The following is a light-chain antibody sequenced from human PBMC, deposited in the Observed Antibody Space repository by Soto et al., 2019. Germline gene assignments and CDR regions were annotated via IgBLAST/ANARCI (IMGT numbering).Light chain of an antibody. CDR3: CSYAGGPYV. J-gene: IGLJ1*01. CDR2: DVS. Sequence: QSALTQPRSVSGSPGQSVAISCTGSSSDVGGYNYVSWYQQHPGKAPKVMIYDVSKRPSGVPGRFSGSKSGDTASLTITGLQAEDEADYYCCSYAGGPYVFGTGTKVTVL. CDR1: SSDVGGYNY. V-gene: IGLV2-11*01.